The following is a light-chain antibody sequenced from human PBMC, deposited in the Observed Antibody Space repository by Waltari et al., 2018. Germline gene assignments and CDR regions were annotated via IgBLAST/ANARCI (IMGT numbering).Light chain of an antibody. J-gene: IGLJ3*02. CDR3: NSRDSSGNLRL. Sequence: SSELTQDPAVSVALGQTVRITCQGDSLRSYYASWYQQKAGQAPVLVMFGKNNRPSGIPDRFSGSSSGNTASLTITGVQAEDESDYYGNSRDSSGNLRLFGGGTKLTVL. V-gene: IGLV3-19*01. CDR1: SLRSYY. CDR2: GKN.